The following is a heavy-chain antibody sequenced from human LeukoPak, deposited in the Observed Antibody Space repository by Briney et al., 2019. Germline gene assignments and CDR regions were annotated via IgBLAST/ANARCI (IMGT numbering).Heavy chain of an antibody. CDR1: GGTFSSYA. CDR3: ATTRYGDYRRFDY. Sequence: ASVKVSCKASGGTFSSYAISWVRQAPGQGLEWMGGIIPIFGTANYAQKFQGRVTITADESTSTAYMELSSLRSEDTAVYYCATTRYGDYRRFDYWGQGTLVTVSS. J-gene: IGHJ4*02. CDR2: IIPIFGTA. D-gene: IGHD4-17*01. V-gene: IGHV1-69*13.